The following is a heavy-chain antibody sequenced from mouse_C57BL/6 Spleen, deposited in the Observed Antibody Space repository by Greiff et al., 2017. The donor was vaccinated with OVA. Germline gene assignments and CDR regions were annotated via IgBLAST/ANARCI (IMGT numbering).Heavy chain of an antibody. CDR3: TTEETGSLWLAR. J-gene: IGHJ3*01. V-gene: IGHV14-4*01. CDR2: IEPENGDT. D-gene: IGHD2-2*01. CDR1: GFSIHDSY. Sequence: VQLQQSVAELLLPRASVKFSCTAPGFSIHDSYMHWVNHRPEQGLEWIGWIEPENGDTEYASKFQGKATITADTSSNTAYLQLSSLTSEDTAVYYCTTEETGSLWLARWGHRTLVTDSP.